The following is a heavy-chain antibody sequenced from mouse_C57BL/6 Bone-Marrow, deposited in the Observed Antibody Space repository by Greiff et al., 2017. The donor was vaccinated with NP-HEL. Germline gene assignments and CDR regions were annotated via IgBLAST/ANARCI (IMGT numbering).Heavy chain of an antibody. CDR3: ASYDPYYAMDY. Sequence: EVQLQESGPGLVKPSQSLSLTCSVTGYSITSGYYWNWIRQFPGNKLEWMGYISYDGSNNYNPSLKNRISITRDTSKNQFFLKLNSVTTEDTATYYCASYDPYYAMDYWGQGTSVTVSS. CDR1: GYSITSGYY. V-gene: IGHV3-6*01. J-gene: IGHJ4*01. CDR2: ISYDGSN. D-gene: IGHD2-3*01.